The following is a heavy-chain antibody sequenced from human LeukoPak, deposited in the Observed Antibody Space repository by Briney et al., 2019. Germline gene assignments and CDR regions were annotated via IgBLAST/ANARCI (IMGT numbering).Heavy chain of an antibody. V-gene: IGHV4-39*07. D-gene: IGHD6-6*01. Sequence: PSETLSLTCTVSGGSISTSNYYWSWIRQPPGKGMEWIGNIFYSGSTYYSPSLTSRVTISLDTSKNQFSLKLSSVTAADTAVYSSTPIYSSSSAYWGQGTLVTVSS. J-gene: IGHJ4*02. CDR1: GGSISTSNYY. CDR2: IFYSGST. CDR3: TPIYSSSSAY.